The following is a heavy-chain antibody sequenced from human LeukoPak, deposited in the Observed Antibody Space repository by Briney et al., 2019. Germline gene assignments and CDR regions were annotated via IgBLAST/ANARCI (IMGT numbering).Heavy chain of an antibody. D-gene: IGHD5-18*01. CDR2: INPSGGST. V-gene: IGHV1-46*01. Sequence: GASVKVSCTASGYTFTSYYMHWVRQAPGQGLEWMGIINPSGGSTSYAQKFQGRVTMTRDTSTSTVHMELSSLRSEDTAVYYCAREVDTAMARDAFDIWGQGTMVTVSS. CDR1: GYTFTSYY. J-gene: IGHJ3*02. CDR3: AREVDTAMARDAFDI.